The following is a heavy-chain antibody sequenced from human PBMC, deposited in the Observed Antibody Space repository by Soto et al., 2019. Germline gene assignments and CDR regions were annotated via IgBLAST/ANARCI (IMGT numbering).Heavy chain of an antibody. V-gene: IGHV3-21*01. D-gene: IGHD3-16*02. CDR1: GFTFSSCS. CDR3: ARTNYDYVWGSYRSPSDY. Sequence: PGGSLRLSCAASGFTFSSCSMNWVRQAPGKGLEWVSSISSSSSYIYYADSVKGRFTISRDNAKNSLYLQMNSLRAEDTAVYYCARTNYDYVWGSYRSPSDYWGQGTLVTVSS. CDR2: ISSSSSYI. J-gene: IGHJ4*02.